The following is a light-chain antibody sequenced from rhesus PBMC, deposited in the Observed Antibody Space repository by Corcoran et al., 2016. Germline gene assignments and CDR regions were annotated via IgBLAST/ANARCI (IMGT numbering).Light chain of an antibody. Sequence: EIVMTQSPATLSLSPGERATLSCRASQSVSSYVAWYQQKPEQAPRLLIYGASSRATGIPDRFSGSGSGTDFTLIISSLEPEDVGVYYYQQYNNWYSFGQGTKVEIK. CDR2: GAS. CDR1: QSVSSY. J-gene: IGKJ2*01. V-gene: IGKV3S9*01. CDR3: QQYNNWYS.